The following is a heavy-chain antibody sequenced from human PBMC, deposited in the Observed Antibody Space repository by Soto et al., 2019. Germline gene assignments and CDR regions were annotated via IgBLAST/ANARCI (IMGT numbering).Heavy chain of an antibody. V-gene: IGHV4-34*01. CDR1: AGSFSHYY. D-gene: IGHD6-19*01. Sequence: QVQQQPWGAGLLKPSETLSLTCAVYAGSFSHYYWNWIRQSPGKGLVWIGKITHSGSSNYNPSLRSRVSISVDMSKNQFALRLTSVTAADTAVYYCARGGSSDWQVALDIWGQGTMVTVSA. J-gene: IGHJ3*02. CDR3: ARGGSSDWQVALDI. CDR2: ITHSGSS.